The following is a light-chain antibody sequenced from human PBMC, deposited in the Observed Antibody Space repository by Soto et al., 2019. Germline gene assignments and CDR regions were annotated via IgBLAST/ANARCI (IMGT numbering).Light chain of an antibody. CDR2: YDD. Sequence: SSELTQPPSVSVAPGKTASITCGGNNIRSKSVHWYQQKPGQAPVAVIYYDDDRPSGIPERFSGSNSGNTATLTISRVEAGDEADYYCQVWDSRSVVFGGGTKVTVL. J-gene: IGLJ2*01. CDR3: QVWDSRSVV. CDR1: NIRSKS. V-gene: IGLV3-21*04.